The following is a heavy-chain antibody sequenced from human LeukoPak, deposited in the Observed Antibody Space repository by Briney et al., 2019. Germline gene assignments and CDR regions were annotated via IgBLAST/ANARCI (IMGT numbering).Heavy chain of an antibody. J-gene: IGHJ4*02. Sequence: PGGSLRLSCAASGFTFSSYAMHWVRQAPGKGLEWVAVISYDGSNKYYADSVKGRFTISRDNSKNTLYLQMNSLRAEDTAVYCCAREDPSYVDTAIVRYFDYWGQGTLVTVSS. D-gene: IGHD5-18*01. V-gene: IGHV3-30-3*01. CDR1: GFTFSSYA. CDR2: ISYDGSNK. CDR3: AREDPSYVDTAIVRYFDY.